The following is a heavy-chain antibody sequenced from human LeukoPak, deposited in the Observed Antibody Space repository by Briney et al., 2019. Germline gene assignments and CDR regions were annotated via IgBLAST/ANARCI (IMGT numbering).Heavy chain of an antibody. J-gene: IGHJ4*02. Sequence: SETLSLTCTVSGGSISGYYWNWIRQPAGKGLEWIGRIYSSGRTNYNSSFKSRVTISVDTSKNQFSLKLSSVTAADTAVYYCARGVSRIQLFDYWGQGTLVTVSS. CDR3: ARGVSRIQLFDY. CDR2: IYSSGRT. D-gene: IGHD5-18*01. CDR1: GGSISGYY. V-gene: IGHV4-4*07.